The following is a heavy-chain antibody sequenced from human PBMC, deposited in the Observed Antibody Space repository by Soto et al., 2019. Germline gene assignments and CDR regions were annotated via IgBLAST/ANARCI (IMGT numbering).Heavy chain of an antibody. CDR3: TKAGQAGASPLGYYGMDV. D-gene: IGHD1-26*01. CDR2: ISGSGIST. V-gene: IGHV3-23*01. CDR1: GFTFSNYA. Sequence: GGSLRLSCAASGFTFSNYAMNWVRQAPGKGLEWVSGISGSGISTYYADSVKGRFTISRDNSKNTLYLQLNSLRAEDTAVYYCTKAGQAGASPLGYYGMDVWGQGTTVTVSS. J-gene: IGHJ6*02.